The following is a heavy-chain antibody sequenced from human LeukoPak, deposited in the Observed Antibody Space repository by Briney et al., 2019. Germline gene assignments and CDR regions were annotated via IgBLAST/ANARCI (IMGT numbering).Heavy chain of an antibody. Sequence: GGSLRLSCAASGFTFSSYEMNWVRQAPGKGLEWVSYISSSGSTIYYADSVKGRFTISRDNAKNSLYLQMNSLRAGDTAVYYCASLPTVPEPHGYYYGMDVWGKGTTVTVSS. CDR2: ISSSGSTI. D-gene: IGHD4-17*01. V-gene: IGHV3-48*03. CDR3: ASLPTVPEPHGYYYGMDV. J-gene: IGHJ6*04. CDR1: GFTFSSYE.